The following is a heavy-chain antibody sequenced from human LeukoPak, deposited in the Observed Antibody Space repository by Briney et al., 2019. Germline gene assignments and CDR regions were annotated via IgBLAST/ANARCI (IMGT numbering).Heavy chain of an antibody. Sequence: GGSLRLSCEASGFTFGTSSLNWVRQAPGKGLEWLSYINSATGSMYYADSVTGRFTISRDNAKNSLYLQMNSLRAEDTAVYYCAREAGNICWGQGALVTVSS. CDR1: GFTFGTSS. CDR3: AREAGNIC. CDR2: INSATGSM. D-gene: IGHD4-23*01. J-gene: IGHJ4*02. V-gene: IGHV3-48*04.